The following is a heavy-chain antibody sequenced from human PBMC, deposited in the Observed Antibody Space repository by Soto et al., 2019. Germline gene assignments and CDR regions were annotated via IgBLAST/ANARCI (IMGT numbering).Heavy chain of an antibody. CDR3: ARRSYGDYVDYYYYGMDV. CDR2: IIPNFGKT. J-gene: IGHJ6*02. CDR1: GYTFTSYG. D-gene: IGHD4-17*01. V-gene: IGHV1-69*13. Sequence: SVKVSCKASGYTFTSYGISWVRQAPGQGLEWMGGIIPNFGKTNYAQKSQGRVTITADESTSTAYMELSSLRSEDTAVYYCARRSYGDYVDYYYYGMDVWGQGTTVTVSS.